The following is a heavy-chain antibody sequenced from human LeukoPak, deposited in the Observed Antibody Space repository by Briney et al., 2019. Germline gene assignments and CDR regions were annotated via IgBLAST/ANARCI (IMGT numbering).Heavy chain of an antibody. CDR1: GGSISSYY. Sequence: SETLSLTCTVSGGSISSYYWSWIRQPPGKGLEWIGYMYYSGSTNYNPSLKSRVTISVDTSKNQFSLKLSSVTAADTAVYYCARTAYSSGWLDAFDIWGQGTMVTVSS. J-gene: IGHJ3*02. CDR3: ARTAYSSGWLDAFDI. CDR2: MYYSGST. V-gene: IGHV4-59*01. D-gene: IGHD6-19*01.